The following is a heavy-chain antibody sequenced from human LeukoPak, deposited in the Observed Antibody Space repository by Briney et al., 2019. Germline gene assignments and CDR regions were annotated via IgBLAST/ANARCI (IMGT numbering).Heavy chain of an antibody. J-gene: IGHJ6*02. CDR2: INHSGST. CDR1: GGSFSGYY. CDR3: ARALYDSNYYYGIDV. V-gene: IGHV4-34*01. D-gene: IGHD3-22*01. Sequence: SETLSLTCAVYGGSFSGYYWSWIRQPPGKGLEWIGEINHSGSTNYNPTLKSRGTISVDTSKNQFSLKLSSVTAADTAVYYCARALYDSNYYYGIDVWGQGTPVTVSS.